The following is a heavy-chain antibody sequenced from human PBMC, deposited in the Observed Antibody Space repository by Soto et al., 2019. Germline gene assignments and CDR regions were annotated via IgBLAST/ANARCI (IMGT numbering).Heavy chain of an antibody. D-gene: IGHD6-6*01. J-gene: IGHJ6*02. CDR3: ARDLQYSGSSSHIGMDV. CDR2: IGTAGDT. V-gene: IGHV3-13*01. Sequence: EVQLVESGGGLAQPGGSLRLSCAASGFTFSNYDMHWVRQVTGKGLEWISSIGTAGDTYYAGSVRGRFTISRENAKNSLYLEMNSLRAGDTAVYYCARDLQYSGSSSHIGMDVWGQGTTVTVSS. CDR1: GFTFSNYD.